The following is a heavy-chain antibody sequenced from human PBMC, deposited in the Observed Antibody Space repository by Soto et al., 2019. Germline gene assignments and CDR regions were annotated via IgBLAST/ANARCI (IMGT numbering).Heavy chain of an antibody. J-gene: IGHJ5*02. CDR3: ARSYCGGDCPNNWFDP. Sequence: QVQLVQSGAEVRTPGASVKVSCKASGYIFSGYYIHWVRQVPGQGLEWMGIINPGGGSTIYAQEFQGRVTMTRDTSTSTVYMELSSLRSEDTAMYYCARSYCGGDCPNNWFDPWGQGTLVTVSS. D-gene: IGHD2-21*02. V-gene: IGHV1-46*01. CDR1: GYIFSGYY. CDR2: INPGGGST.